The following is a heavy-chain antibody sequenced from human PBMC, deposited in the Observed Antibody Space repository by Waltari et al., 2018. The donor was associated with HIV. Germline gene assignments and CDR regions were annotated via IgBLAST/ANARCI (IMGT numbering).Heavy chain of an antibody. V-gene: IGHV1-2*02. CDR2: INPNSGGT. Sequence: QVQLVPSGAEVTKPGASVKVSCKASGYTFSGYKLHWVRPAAGQGLEWMGWINPNSGGTNHAQKFQGRVTMTRDTSISTAYMELSRLRSDDTAVYYCARDQGGIAVAGTPGDYWGQGTLVTVSS. CDR1: GYTFSGYK. D-gene: IGHD6-19*01. J-gene: IGHJ4*02. CDR3: ARDQGGIAVAGTPGDY.